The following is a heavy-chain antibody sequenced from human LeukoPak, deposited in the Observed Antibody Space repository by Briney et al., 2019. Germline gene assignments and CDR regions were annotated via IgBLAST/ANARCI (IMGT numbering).Heavy chain of an antibody. CDR1: GGSISSYY. V-gene: IGHV4-59*01. CDR2: IYYSGST. CDR3: AREGYYEGIDY. D-gene: IGHD3-22*01. Sequence: PSETLCLTCTVSGGSISSYYWSWIRQPPGKGLEWIGYIYYSGSTNYNPSLKSRVTTSVDTSKNQFSLKLSSVTAADTAVYYCAREGYYEGIDYWGQGTLVTVSS. J-gene: IGHJ4*02.